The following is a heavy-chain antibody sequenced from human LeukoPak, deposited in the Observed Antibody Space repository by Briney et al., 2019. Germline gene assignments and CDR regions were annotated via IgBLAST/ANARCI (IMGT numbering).Heavy chain of an antibody. CDR2: IYYSGST. Sequence: SETLSLTCTVSGGSISSSSYYWGWIRQPPGKGLEWIGSIYYSGSTYYNPSLKSRVTISVDTSKNQFSLKLSSVTAADTAVYYCARCQLIAVAGTRHVRVDWFDPWGQGTLVTVSS. CDR1: GGSISSSSYY. CDR3: ARCQLIAVAGTRHVRVDWFDP. J-gene: IGHJ5*02. V-gene: IGHV4-39*01. D-gene: IGHD6-19*01.